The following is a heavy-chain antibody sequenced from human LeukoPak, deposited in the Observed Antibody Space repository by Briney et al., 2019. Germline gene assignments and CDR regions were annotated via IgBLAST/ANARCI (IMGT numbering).Heavy chain of an antibody. V-gene: IGHV3-30*02. CDR2: IRYGGSNK. CDR3: AKEGGGYDSSGSDAFDI. D-gene: IGHD3-22*01. Sequence: GGSLRLSCAASGSSFSIYGMHWVRQAPGKGLEWVTFIRYGGSNKYYADSVKGRFTISRDNSKNTLYLQMNSLRAEDTAVYYCAKEGGGYDSSGSDAFDIWGQGTMVTVSS. J-gene: IGHJ3*02. CDR1: GSSFSIYG.